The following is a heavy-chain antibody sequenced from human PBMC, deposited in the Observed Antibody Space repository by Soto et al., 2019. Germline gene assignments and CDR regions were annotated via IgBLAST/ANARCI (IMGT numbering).Heavy chain of an antibody. CDR2: IYHGGST. J-gene: IGHJ1*01. CDR3: ARVTAGAGRFQH. CDR1: GDSISSSNW. D-gene: IGHD6-13*01. V-gene: IGHV4-4*02. Sequence: QVQLQESGPGLVKPSGTLSLTCAVSGDSISSSNWWSWVRQPPGKGLEWIGEIYHGGSTNFNSSLKSRVTXXVXXSKNHFSLTLSSVTAADTAVYYCARVTAGAGRFQHWGQGTLVTVSS.